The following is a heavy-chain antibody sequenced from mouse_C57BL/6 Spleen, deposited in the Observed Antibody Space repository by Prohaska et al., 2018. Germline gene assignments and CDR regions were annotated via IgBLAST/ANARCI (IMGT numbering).Heavy chain of an antibody. CDR1: GYTFTDYN. CDR3: ARGYNGYEDY. J-gene: IGHJ2*01. D-gene: IGHD2-2*01. V-gene: IGHV1-18*01. CDR2: INPNNGGT. Sequence: GYTFTDYNMDWVKQSHGKSLEWIGDINPNNGGTIYNQKFKGKATLTVDKSSSTAYMELRSLTSEDTAVYYCARGYNGYEDYWGQGTTLTVSS.